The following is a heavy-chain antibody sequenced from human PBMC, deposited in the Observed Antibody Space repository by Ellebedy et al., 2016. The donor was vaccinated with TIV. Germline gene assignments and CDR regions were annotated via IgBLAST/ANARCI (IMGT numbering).Heavy chain of an antibody. CDR1: GVSVNSANYY. Sequence: MPSETLSLTCTVSGVSVNSANYYWTWIRQPPGKGLGWIGYFYSSGSTDYKPSLKSRVAISLDTSKTQFSLNLNSVTAADTAVYYCSRDLAAAGYFFDYWGQGALVTVSS. CDR2: FYSSGST. D-gene: IGHD6-13*01. CDR3: SRDLAAAGYFFDY. V-gene: IGHV4-61*01. J-gene: IGHJ4*02.